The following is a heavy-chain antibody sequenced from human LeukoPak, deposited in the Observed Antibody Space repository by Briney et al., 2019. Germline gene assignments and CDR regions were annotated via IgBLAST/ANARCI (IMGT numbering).Heavy chain of an antibody. CDR2: IKQDGSEK. Sequence: GGSLRLSCAASGFTFSNYWMSWVRQAPGKGLEWVANIKQDGSEKYYVDYVKGRFTISRDNAKNSLYLQMNSLRAEDTAVYYCARASDGDHAPWYFDYWGQGTLVTVSS. CDR1: GFTFSNYW. D-gene: IGHD4-17*01. J-gene: IGHJ4*02. V-gene: IGHV3-7*01. CDR3: ARASDGDHAPWYFDY.